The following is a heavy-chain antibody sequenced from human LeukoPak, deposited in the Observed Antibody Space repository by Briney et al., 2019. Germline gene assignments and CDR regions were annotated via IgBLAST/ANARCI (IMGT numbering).Heavy chain of an antibody. CDR1: GFTFSDYY. V-gene: IGHV3-11*01. J-gene: IGHJ3*02. Sequence: PGGSLRLSCAASGFTFSDYYMSWIRQAPGKGLEWVSYISSSGSTIYYADSVKGRFTISRDNAKNSLYLQMNSLRAEDTAVTYCARESLWFGESYDAFDIWGQGTMVTVSS. D-gene: IGHD3-10*01. CDR3: ARESLWFGESYDAFDI. CDR2: ISSSGSTI.